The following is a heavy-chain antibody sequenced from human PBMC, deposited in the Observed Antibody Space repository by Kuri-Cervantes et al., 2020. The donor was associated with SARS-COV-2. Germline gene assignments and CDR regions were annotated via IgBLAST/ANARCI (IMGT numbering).Heavy chain of an antibody. J-gene: IGHJ5*02. V-gene: IGHV3-48*03. Sequence: GGSLRLSCAASGFSFNNFAMNWVRQAPGKGLEWVSNIGPSGSTKFYADSVKGRFTISRDNAKNSLYLEMSSLRSEDTAVYYCARTTKDSSGYYSPVLEWPKLPQASLAFDPWGQGTLVTVSS. CDR2: IGPSGSTK. CDR1: GFSFNNFA. CDR3: ARTTKDSSGYYSPVLEWPKLPQASLAFDP. D-gene: IGHD3-22*01.